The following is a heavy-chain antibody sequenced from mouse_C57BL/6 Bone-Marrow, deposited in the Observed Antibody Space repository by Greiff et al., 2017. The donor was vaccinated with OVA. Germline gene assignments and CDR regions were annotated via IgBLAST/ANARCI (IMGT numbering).Heavy chain of an antibody. CDR3: AKGGFDY. D-gene: IGHD1-1*02. CDR2: IDPSDSYT. Sequence: QVHLKQPGAELVKPGASVKLSCKASGYTFTSYWMQWVKQRPGQGLEWIGEIDPSDSYTNYNQKFKGKATLTVDTSSSTAYMQLSSLTSEDSAVYYCAKGGFDYWGQGTTLTVSS. CDR1: GYTFTSYW. J-gene: IGHJ2*01. V-gene: IGHV1-50*01.